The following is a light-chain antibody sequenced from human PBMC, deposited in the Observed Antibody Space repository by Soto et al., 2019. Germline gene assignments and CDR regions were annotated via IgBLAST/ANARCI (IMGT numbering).Light chain of an antibody. CDR1: SSNIGSNY. J-gene: IGLJ1*01. CDR3: AAWDDSLSADV. Sequence: QSVLTQPPSASGTPGQRVTISCSGSSSNIGSNYVYWYQQLPGTAPKLLIYRNNQRPSGVPDRFSGSKSGTSASLAISGLQSEDEADYYCAAWDDSLSADVVGTGTKLTVL. V-gene: IGLV1-47*01. CDR2: RNN.